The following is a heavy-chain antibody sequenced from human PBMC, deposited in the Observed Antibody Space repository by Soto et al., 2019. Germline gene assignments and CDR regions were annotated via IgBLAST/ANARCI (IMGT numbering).Heavy chain of an antibody. CDR1: GITVSSNY. V-gene: IGHV3-66*01. CDR3: ARASVAESGYFLDY. CDR2: IYIGAGT. J-gene: IGHJ4*02. D-gene: IGHD5-18*01. Sequence: GGSLRLSCAASGITVSSNYMAWVRQAPGKGLEWVSVIYIGAGTYYADSVKGRFTISRDSSKNTLYLQMNNLRADDTAVYFCARASVAESGYFLDYWGQGTLVTVSS.